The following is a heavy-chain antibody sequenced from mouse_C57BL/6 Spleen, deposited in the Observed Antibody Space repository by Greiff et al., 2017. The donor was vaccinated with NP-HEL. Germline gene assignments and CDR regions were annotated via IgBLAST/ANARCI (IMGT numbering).Heavy chain of an antibody. CDR1: GFHIKDYY. D-gene: IGHD2-4*01. CDR3: TTIYYDYAMDY. J-gene: IGHJ4*01. CDR2: IDPEDGDT. Sequence: EVQLQQSGAELVRPGASVKLSCTASGFHIKDYYMHWVKQRPEQGLEWIGRIDPEDGDTEYATKFPCKATMTADTSSNTAYLQLSSLTSEDTAVYYFTTIYYDYAMDYWGQGTSVTVSS. V-gene: IGHV14-1*01.